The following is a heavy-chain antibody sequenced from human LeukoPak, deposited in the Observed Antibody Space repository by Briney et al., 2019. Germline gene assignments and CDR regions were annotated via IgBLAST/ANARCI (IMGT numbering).Heavy chain of an antibody. CDR1: GGSFSGYY. CDR3: ARVARDFWSGYYLTRLFDY. V-gene: IGHV4-34*01. D-gene: IGHD3-3*01. Sequence: SETLSLTCAVYGGSFSGYYWSWIRQPPGKGLEWIGEINHSGSTNYNPSLKSRVTISVDTSENQFSLKLSSVTAADTAVYYCARVARDFWSGYYLTRLFDYWGQGTLVTVSS. CDR2: INHSGST. J-gene: IGHJ4*02.